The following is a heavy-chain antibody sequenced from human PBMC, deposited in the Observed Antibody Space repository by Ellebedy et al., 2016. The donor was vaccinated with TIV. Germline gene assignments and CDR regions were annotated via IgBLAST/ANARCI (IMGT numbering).Heavy chain of an antibody. CDR3: ARVPQLYNWFDP. V-gene: IGHV4-59*01. J-gene: IGHJ5*02. CDR2: IYYSGST. CDR1: GGSISSYH. Sequence: ESLKISCTVSGGSISSYHWSWIRQPPGKGLEWIGYIYYSGSTSYNPSLKSRVTISVDTSKNQFSLKLSSVTAADTAVYYCARVPQLYNWFDPWGQGTLVTVSS.